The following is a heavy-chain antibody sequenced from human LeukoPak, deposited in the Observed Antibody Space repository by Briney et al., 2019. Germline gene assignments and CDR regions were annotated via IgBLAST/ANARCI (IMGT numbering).Heavy chain of an antibody. CDR1: GGTFSSYA. V-gene: IGHV1-69*01. J-gene: IGHJ4*02. D-gene: IGHD6-19*01. CDR3: ARVSRNFKTVSTGYSSGWYYFDY. Sequence: SVKVSCKASGGTFSSYAISWVRQAPGQGLEWMGGIIAIFGTANYAQKFQGRVTITADESTSTAYMELSSLRSEDTAVYYCARVSRNFKTVSTGYSSGWYYFDYWGQGTLVTVSS. CDR2: IIAIFGTA.